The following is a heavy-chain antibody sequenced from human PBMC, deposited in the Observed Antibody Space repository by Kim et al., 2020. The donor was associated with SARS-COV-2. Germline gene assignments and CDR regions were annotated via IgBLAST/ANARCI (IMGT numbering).Heavy chain of an antibody. V-gene: IGHV3-23*01. CDR2: ISGSGGST. Sequence: GESLRLSCAASGFTFSSYAMSWVRQAPGKGLEWVSAISGSGGSTYYADSVKGRFTISRDNSKNTLYLQMNSLRAEDTAVYYCAKEGSGSYYDGHNWFDPWGQGTLVTVSS. CDR3: AKEGSGSYYDGHNWFDP. J-gene: IGHJ5*02. CDR1: GFTFSSYA. D-gene: IGHD3-10*01.